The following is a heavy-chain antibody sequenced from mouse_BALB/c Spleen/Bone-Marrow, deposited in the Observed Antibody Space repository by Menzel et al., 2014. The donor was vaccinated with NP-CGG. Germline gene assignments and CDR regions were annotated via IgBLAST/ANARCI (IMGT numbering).Heavy chain of an antibody. J-gene: IGHJ3*01. V-gene: IGHV14-3*02. CDR1: GFNIXDTY. D-gene: IGHD2-3*01. CDR2: IDPANDNT. CDR3: ARADGYYAWFAY. Sequence: VTLKESGAEFVKPGASVKLSCTASGFNIXDTYMHWVKRRPEQGLEWIGRIDPANDNTKYDPKFQGKATITADTSSNTAYLQLSSLTSEDTAVYYCARADGYYAWFAYWGQGTLVTVSA.